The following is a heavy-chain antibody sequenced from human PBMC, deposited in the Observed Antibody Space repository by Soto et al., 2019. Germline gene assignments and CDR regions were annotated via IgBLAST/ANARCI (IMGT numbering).Heavy chain of an antibody. D-gene: IGHD4-17*01. V-gene: IGHV4-34*01. CDR2: ITYRGIT. CDR1: GGSFRGYS. J-gene: IGHJ6*01. CDR3: ARAPMDDYGNYYDGMDV. Sequence: QVQLQQWGAGLLKPSETLSLTCGVSGGSFRGYSWNWMRQSPEKGLEWIGEITYRGITSYNPSLRSRVTISLDTSTTRLSLTLTSVTAADTAIYYCARAPMDDYGNYYDGMDVWGQGTT.